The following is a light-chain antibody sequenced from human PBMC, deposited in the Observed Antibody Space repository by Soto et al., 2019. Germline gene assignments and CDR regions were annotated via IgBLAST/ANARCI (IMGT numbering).Light chain of an antibody. CDR2: DAS. CDR1: QSISSW. V-gene: IGKV1-5*01. Sequence: DIQMSPSPSTLSASVGDRVTITCRASQSISSWLAWYRQKPGRAPKLLIYDASSLESGVPSRFSGSGSGTEFTLTISSLQPDDFATYYCQQYNSYSTFGQGAKAEIK. J-gene: IGKJ1*01. CDR3: QQYNSYST.